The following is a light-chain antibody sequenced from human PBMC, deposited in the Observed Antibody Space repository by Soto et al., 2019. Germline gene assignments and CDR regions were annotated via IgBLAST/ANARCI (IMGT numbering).Light chain of an antibody. V-gene: IGKV3-20*01. J-gene: IGKJ2*01. CDR2: GAS. Sequence: DIVLTQSPGTLSLSPGERATFSCRASQSVSSSYLACYQQKPGQAPRLLIYGASSRPTGIPDRFSGSGSGTDFTLTISRLESEDFAVYYCQQYDSSPRTFGQGTNLEIK. CDR3: QQYDSSPRT. CDR1: QSVSSSY.